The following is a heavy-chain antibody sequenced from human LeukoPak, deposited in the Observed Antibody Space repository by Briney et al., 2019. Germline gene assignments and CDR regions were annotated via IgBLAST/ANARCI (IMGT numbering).Heavy chain of an antibody. CDR3: ARERVGYSGSGSYPYLDC. Sequence: GGSLRLSCAASGFTFSSYWMSWVRQAPGKGLEWVANIKQDGSEKYYVDSVKGRFTISRDNAKNSLYLQMNSLRAEDTAVYYCARERVGYSGSGSYPYLDCWGQGTLVTVSS. CDR1: GFTFSSYW. J-gene: IGHJ4*02. CDR2: IKQDGSEK. V-gene: IGHV3-7*01. D-gene: IGHD3-10*01.